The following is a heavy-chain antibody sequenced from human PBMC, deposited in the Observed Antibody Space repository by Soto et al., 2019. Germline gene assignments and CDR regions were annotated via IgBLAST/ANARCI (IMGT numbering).Heavy chain of an antibody. D-gene: IGHD3-3*01. CDR1: GGTFSSYA. CDR3: ARVSFDFWCEKSLYYYYYSMDV. CDR2: IIPIFGTA. J-gene: IGHJ6*02. V-gene: IGHV1-69*13. Sequence: SVKVSCKASGGTFSSYAISWVRQAPGQGLEWMGGIIPIFGTANYAQKFQGRVTITADESTSTAYMELSSLRSEDTAVYYCARVSFDFWCEKSLYYYYYSMDVWGQGTTVTVSS.